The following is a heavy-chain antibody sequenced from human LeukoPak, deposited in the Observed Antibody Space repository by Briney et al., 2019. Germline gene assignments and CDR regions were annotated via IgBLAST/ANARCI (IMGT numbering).Heavy chain of an antibody. CDR2: ISSSGSTI. Sequence: GGSLRLSCAASGFTFSSYEMNWVRQAPGKGLEWVSYISSSGSTIYYADSVKGRFTISRDNAKNSLYLQMNSLRAEDTADYYCARDPAYYDILTGYYNYGMDVWGKGTTVTVSS. D-gene: IGHD3-9*01. CDR1: GFTFSSYE. J-gene: IGHJ6*04. CDR3: ARDPAYYDILTGYYNYGMDV. V-gene: IGHV3-48*03.